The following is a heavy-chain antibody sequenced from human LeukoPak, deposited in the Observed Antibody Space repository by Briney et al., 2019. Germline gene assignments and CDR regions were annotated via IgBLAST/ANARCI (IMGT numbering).Heavy chain of an antibody. CDR1: GGTFSSYA. J-gene: IGHJ5*02. D-gene: IGHD2-2*01. V-gene: IGHV1-69*06. CDR2: IIPIFGTA. CDR3: AREDCSSTSCYEGGSWFDP. Sequence: GASVKVSCTASGGTFSSYAIRWVRQAPGQGLEWMGGIIPIFGTANSTQKFQGRVTITADKSTSTAYMELSSLRSEDTAVYYCAREDCSSTSCYEGGSWFDPWGQGTLVTVSS.